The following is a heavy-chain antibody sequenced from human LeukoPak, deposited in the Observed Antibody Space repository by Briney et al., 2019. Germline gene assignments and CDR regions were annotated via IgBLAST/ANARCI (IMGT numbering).Heavy chain of an antibody. J-gene: IGHJ6*03. CDR1: GGTFSSYA. CDR2: IIPIFGTA. D-gene: IGHD5-18*01. V-gene: IGHV1-69*06. CDR3: AREDHSYGYGALGYYYMDV. Sequence: VKVSCKASGGTFSSYAISWVRQPPGQGLEWMGGIIPIFGTANYAQKFQGRVTITADKSTSTAYMELSSLRSEDKAVYYCAREDHSYGYGALGYYYMDVWGKGTTVTVSS.